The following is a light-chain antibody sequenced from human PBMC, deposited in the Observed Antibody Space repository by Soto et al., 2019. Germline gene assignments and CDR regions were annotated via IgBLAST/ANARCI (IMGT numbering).Light chain of an antibody. J-gene: IGKJ1*01. CDR2: WAS. Sequence: DIVMTQSPDSLAVSLGERATINCKSSQSILYTPNNNNYLAWFQQKPGQPPRLLIYWASTRESGVPDRFSGSGSGTDFTLTISSLQAEDVAVYYCQQYYNTFPTFGQGTKVE. CDR1: QSILYTPNNNNY. V-gene: IGKV4-1*01. CDR3: QQYYNTFPT.